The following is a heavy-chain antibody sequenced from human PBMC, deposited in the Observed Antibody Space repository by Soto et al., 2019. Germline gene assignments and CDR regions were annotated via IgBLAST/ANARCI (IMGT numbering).Heavy chain of an antibody. D-gene: IGHD3-16*01. V-gene: IGHV3-11*01. CDR1: GFTFRNYY. J-gene: IGHJ5*02. CDR3: ARDKYTNYVKYFDL. CDR2: ITSSGGST. Sequence: PGGSLRLSCAASGFTFRNYYMTWMRQTPGKGLEWISTITSSGGSTYYAASVKGRVTISRDNANNSLYLQMTGLRAEDTALYYCARDKYTNYVKYFDLWGQGTLVTVSS.